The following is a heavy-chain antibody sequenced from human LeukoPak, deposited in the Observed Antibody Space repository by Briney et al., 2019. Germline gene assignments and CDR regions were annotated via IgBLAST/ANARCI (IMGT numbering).Heavy chain of an antibody. CDR1: GYTFTSYY. V-gene: IGHV1-46*01. D-gene: IGHD3-3*01. CDR2: INTSGGST. CDR3: ARERGYDFWSGYLFDY. J-gene: IGHJ4*02. Sequence: ASVKVSCKASGYTFTSYYMHWVRQAPGQGLEWMGIINTSGGSTSYARKFQGRVTMTRDTSTRIVYMELSSLRSEDTAVYYCARERGYDFWSGYLFDYWGQGTLVTVSS.